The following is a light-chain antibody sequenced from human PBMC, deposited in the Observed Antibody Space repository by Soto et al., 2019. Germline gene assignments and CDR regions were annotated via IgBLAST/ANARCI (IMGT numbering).Light chain of an antibody. CDR2: EDN. CDR3: QSYDSSNVV. Sequence: NFMLTQPHSVSASPGKTVTISCTGSSGSIASNYVQWYQQRPGSAPTTVIYEDNQRPSGVPDRFSGSIDSSSNSASLTISGLKTEDEADYYCQSYDSSNVVFGGGTQLTVL. V-gene: IGLV6-57*02. CDR1: SGSIASNY. J-gene: IGLJ2*01.